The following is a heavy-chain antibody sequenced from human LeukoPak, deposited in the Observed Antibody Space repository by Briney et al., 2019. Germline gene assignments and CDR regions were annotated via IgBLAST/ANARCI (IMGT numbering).Heavy chain of an antibody. CDR1: GFTFGMDW. CDR2: IKQDGSEK. D-gene: IGHD2/OR15-2a*01. CDR3: ARVVYFYLYYFDY. J-gene: IGHJ4*02. Sequence: PGGSRRLSWAASGFTFGMDWMSWVRQAPGKGREWVANIKQDGSEKYYVDSVKGRFTISRDNAKNSLYLQMNSLRAEDTAVYYCARVVYFYLYYFDYWGQGTLVTVSS. V-gene: IGHV3-7*01.